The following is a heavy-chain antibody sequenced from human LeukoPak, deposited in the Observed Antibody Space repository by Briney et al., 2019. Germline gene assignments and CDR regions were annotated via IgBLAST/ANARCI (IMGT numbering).Heavy chain of an antibody. V-gene: IGHV3-30*02. CDR2: IHYDGSSV. J-gene: IGHJ4*02. CDR3: VRGLISAAGTFDY. Sequence: GGSLRLSCAASGFTFSSYWMSWVRQAPGKGLEWAAFIHYDGSSVHYADSVKGRFTISRDNSKNTLYLQMNSLREEDTAVYYCVRGLISAAGTFDYWGQGTLVTVSS. D-gene: IGHD6-13*01. CDR1: GFTFSSYW.